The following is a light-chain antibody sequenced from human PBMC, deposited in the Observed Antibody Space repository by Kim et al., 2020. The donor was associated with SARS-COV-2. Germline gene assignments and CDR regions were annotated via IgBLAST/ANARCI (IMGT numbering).Light chain of an antibody. CDR1: QSVNSN. CDR2: GAS. Sequence: EIVMTQSPATLSVSPGERATLSCRASQSVNSNLAWYQHKPGQAPRVLIYGASTRATGISARFSGSGSGTEFTLTISNLQSDDFAIYYCHQYDDWPPGDTFGQGTKLEIK. CDR3: HQYDDWPPGDT. J-gene: IGKJ2*01. V-gene: IGKV3D-15*01.